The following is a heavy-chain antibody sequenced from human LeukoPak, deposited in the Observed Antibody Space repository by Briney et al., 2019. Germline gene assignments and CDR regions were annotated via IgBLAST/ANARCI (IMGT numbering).Heavy chain of an antibody. CDR3: ARDERITMVRGVPLGYYGMDV. J-gene: IGHJ6*02. CDR2: ISSNGGST. Sequence: PGGSLRLSCAASGFTFSSYAMHWVRQAPGKGLEYVSAISSNGGSTYYANSVKGRFTISRDNSKNTLYLQMGSLRAEDMAVYYCARDERITMVRGVPLGYYGMDVWGQGTTVTVSS. V-gene: IGHV3-64*01. D-gene: IGHD3-10*01. CDR1: GFTFSSYA.